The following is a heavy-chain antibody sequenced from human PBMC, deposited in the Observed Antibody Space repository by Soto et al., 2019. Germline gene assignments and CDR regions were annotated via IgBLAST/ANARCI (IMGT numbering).Heavy chain of an antibody. CDR3: ARHNYGSGSTYFDY. CDR1: GGTISSWY. J-gene: IGHJ4*02. Sequence: SETLSLTCTVSGGTISSWYWSWIRQPPGKGLEWIGYIYYSGSTNCNPSLKSRVTISVDTSKNQFSLKLSSVTAADTAVYYCARHNYGSGSTYFDYWGQGTLVTVSS. D-gene: IGHD3-10*01. V-gene: IGHV4-59*08. CDR2: IYYSGST.